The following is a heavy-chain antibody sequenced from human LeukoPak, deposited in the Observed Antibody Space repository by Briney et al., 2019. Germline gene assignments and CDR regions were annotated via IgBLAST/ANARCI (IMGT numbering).Heavy chain of an antibody. CDR1: GGSISSSSYY. D-gene: IGHD2-21*02. CDR2: IYYSGST. Sequence: SETLSLTCTVSGGSISSSSYYWGWIRQPPGKGLEWIGSIYYSGSTYYNPSLKSRVTISVDTSKNQFSLQLSSVTAADTAVYYCARVLYCGGDCWITGHHDAFDIWGQGTMVTVSS. V-gene: IGHV4-39*07. CDR3: ARVLYCGGDCWITGHHDAFDI. J-gene: IGHJ3*02.